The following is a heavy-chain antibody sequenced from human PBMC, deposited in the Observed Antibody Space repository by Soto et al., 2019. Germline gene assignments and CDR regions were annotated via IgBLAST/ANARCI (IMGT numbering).Heavy chain of an antibody. CDR2: ILDTENT. Sequence: SETLSLTCTVSGGSISSSDYYWSWIRQPPGKGLEWIGYILDTENTYYNPSLESRVTISGDTSKNQFSLKLTSVTAADTAVYYCARRKHGYNYWFFDLWGRGTLVTVS. CDR1: GGSISSSDYY. D-gene: IGHD5-12*01. V-gene: IGHV4-30-4*01. J-gene: IGHJ2*01. CDR3: ARRKHGYNYWFFDL.